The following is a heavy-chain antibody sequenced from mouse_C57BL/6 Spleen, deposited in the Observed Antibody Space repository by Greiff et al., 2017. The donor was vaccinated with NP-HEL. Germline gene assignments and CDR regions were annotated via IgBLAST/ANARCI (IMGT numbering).Heavy chain of an antibody. CDR2: ISDGGSYT. CDR1: GFTFSSYA. CDR3: ARDRRSTD. D-gene: IGHD5-1*01. V-gene: IGHV5-4*01. Sequence: EVKLMESGGGLVKPGGSLKLSCAASGFTFSSYAMSWVRQTPEKRLEWVATISDGGSYTYYPDNVKGRFTISRDNAKNNLYLQMSQLKSEDTAMYYCARDRRSTDWGQGTLVTVSA. J-gene: IGHJ3*01.